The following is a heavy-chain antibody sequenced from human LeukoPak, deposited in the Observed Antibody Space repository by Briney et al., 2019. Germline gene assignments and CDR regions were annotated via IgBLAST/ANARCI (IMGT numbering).Heavy chain of an antibody. D-gene: IGHD4-23*01. CDR2: ITSNGGTT. CDR3: ARGIRWASDY. J-gene: IGHJ4*02. V-gene: IGHV3-64*01. Sequence: GGSLRLSCAASGFTFSIYGMVWVRQAPGKGLEYVSGITSNGGTTYYGNSVKGRFTISRDNYKDTLYLQMGSLRTEDITVYYCARGIRWASDYWGQGSLVTVAS. CDR1: GFTFSIYG.